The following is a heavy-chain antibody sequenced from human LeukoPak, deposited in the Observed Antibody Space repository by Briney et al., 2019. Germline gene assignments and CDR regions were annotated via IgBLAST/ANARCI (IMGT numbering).Heavy chain of an antibody. D-gene: IGHD1-7*01. Sequence: GASVKVSCKASGYTFTGYYMHWVRQAPGQGLEWMGWISAYNGNTNYAQKLQGRVTMTTDTSTSTAYMELRSLRSDDTAVYYCARADWGTASVNWNYGYDYWGQGTLVTVSS. CDR2: ISAYNGNT. CDR3: ARADWGTASVNWNYGYDY. J-gene: IGHJ4*02. V-gene: IGHV1-18*04. CDR1: GYTFTGYY.